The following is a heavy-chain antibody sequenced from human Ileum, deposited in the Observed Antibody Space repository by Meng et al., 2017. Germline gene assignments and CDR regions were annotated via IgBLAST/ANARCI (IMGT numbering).Heavy chain of an antibody. CDR3: VRDGPNYFDQ. J-gene: IGHJ4*02. CDR1: GFPFSGHW. CDR2: INSHATGT. Sequence: VHRGEWWGVLVQPGGSRKLSCASSGFPFSGHWMPWFRQGTGKGLVWLSHINSHATGTSYAESVRGRFTISRDNAKNTLYLQMNSLTVEDTAVYYCVRDGPNYFDQWGQGTLVTVSS. V-gene: IGHV3-74*01.